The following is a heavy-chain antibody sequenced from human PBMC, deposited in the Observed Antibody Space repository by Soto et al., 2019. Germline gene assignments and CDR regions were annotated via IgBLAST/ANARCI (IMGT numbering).Heavy chain of an antibody. CDR1: GGTFSSYT. V-gene: IGHV1-69*02. J-gene: IGHJ6*03. Sequence: ASVKVSCKASGGTFSSYTISWVRQAPGQGLEWMGRIIPILGIANYAQKFQGRVTITADKSTSTAYMELSSLRSEDTAVYYCAALLEWLPDNYYYYMDVWGKGTTVTVSS. CDR2: IIPILGIA. CDR3: AALLEWLPDNYYYYMDV. D-gene: IGHD3-3*01.